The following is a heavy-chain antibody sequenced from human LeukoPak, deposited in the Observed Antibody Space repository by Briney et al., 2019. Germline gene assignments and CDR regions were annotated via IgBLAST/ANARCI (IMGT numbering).Heavy chain of an antibody. V-gene: IGHV3-23*01. CDR3: AEGTASVSDYDYVWGTYRRGYPSSGYSDY. CDR2: ISGSGYS. D-gene: IGHD3-16*02. J-gene: IGHJ4*02. Sequence: GGSLRLSCAASGFTFSSYAMSWVRQAPGKGLEWVSGISGSGYSSYAASVQGRFTISRDNSKKTLNLQMNNLRAEDTAVYYCAEGTASVSDYDYVWGTYRRGYPSSGYSDYWGQGTLVTVSS. CDR1: GFTFSSYA.